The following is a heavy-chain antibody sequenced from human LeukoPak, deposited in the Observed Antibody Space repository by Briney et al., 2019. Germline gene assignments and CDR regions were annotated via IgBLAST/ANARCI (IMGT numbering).Heavy chain of an antibody. CDR3: ASQRYYDSSGPYYTSFDY. CDR1: GHPFTRYG. V-gene: IGHV1-18*01. Sequence: ASVRVSCKGSGHPFTRYGTSWGRQAPGQGLEWMGWISAYNGNTNYAQKLQGRVTMTTDTSTSTAYMELRTLRSDDTAVHYCASQRYYDSSGPYYTSFDYWGQGTLVTVSS. J-gene: IGHJ4*02. CDR2: ISAYNGNT. D-gene: IGHD3-22*01.